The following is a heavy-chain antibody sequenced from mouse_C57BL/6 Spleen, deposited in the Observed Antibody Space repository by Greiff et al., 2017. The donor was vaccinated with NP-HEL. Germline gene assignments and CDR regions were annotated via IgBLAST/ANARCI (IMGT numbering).Heavy chain of an antibody. J-gene: IGHJ2*01. CDR2: IYPGDGDT. Sequence: QVQLQQSGPELVKPGASVKISCKASGYAFSSSWMNWVKQRPGKGLEWIGRIYPGDGDTNYNGKFKGKATLTADKSSSTAYMQLSSLTSEDSAVYFCARWGAYDGYSDYWGQGTTLTVSS. D-gene: IGHD2-3*01. CDR3: ARWGAYDGYSDY. V-gene: IGHV1-82*01. CDR1: GYAFSSSW.